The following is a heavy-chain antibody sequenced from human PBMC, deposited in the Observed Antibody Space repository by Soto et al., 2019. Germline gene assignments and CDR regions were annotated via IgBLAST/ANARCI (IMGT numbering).Heavy chain of an antibody. Sequence: EVQLVESGGGLVQPGRSLRLSCAASGFTFDDYAMHWVRQAPGTGLEWVSGINWNSFSIGYADSVKGRFTISRDNAKNTLFLQMNRLRVEDTAVYFCAKGGDSSGEYYFDHWGQGTLVTASS. CDR3: AKGGDSSGEYYFDH. J-gene: IGHJ4*02. V-gene: IGHV3-9*01. CDR1: GFTFDDYA. D-gene: IGHD6-19*01. CDR2: INWNSFSI.